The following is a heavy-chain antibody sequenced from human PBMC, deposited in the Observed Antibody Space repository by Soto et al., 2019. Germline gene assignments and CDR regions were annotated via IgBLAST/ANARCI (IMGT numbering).Heavy chain of an antibody. CDR2: INPATGAA. CDR1: GYPVTAYY. V-gene: IGHV1-2*02. D-gene: IGHD3-3*01. CDR3: ARGGGVGVAGSAAFDM. J-gene: IGHJ3*02. Sequence: QLHLVQSGAVVKKPGASVTVSCSASGYPVTAYYMHWVRQAPGRGLEWMGGINPATGAAKYTQTFQGRVNMPRDTSTSTVFMELSGLTSEDTAVFYRARGGGVGVAGSAAFDMWGQGTLVTVSS.